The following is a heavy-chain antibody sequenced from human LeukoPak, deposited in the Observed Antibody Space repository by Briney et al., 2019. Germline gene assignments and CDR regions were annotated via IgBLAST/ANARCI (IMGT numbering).Heavy chain of an antibody. CDR1: GFTLSSYW. Sequence: PGGSLRLSCAASGFTLSSYWMSWVRQAPGKGLEWVANIKQDGSEKYYVDSVKGRFTISRDNAKNSLYLQMNSLRAEDTAVYYCARVRGAANPYFDYWGQGTLVTVSS. CDR3: ARVRGAANPYFDY. D-gene: IGHD6-13*01. V-gene: IGHV3-7*01. J-gene: IGHJ4*02. CDR2: IKQDGSEK.